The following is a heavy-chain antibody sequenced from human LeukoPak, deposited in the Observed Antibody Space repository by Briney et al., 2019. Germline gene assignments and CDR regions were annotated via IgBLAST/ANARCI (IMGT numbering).Heavy chain of an antibody. Sequence: ASVKVSCKASGYTFTGYYMHWVRQAPGQGLEWMGWINPNSGGTNYAQKFQGRVTMTRDTSISTAYMELSSLRSEDTAVYYCARCGRCPVSDAFDIWGQGTMVTVSS. CDR2: INPNSGGT. D-gene: IGHD2-21*01. CDR1: GYTFTGYY. J-gene: IGHJ3*02. V-gene: IGHV1-2*02. CDR3: ARCGRCPVSDAFDI.